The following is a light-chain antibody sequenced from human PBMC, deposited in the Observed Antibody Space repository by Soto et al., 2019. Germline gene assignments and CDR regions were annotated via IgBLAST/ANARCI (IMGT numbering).Light chain of an antibody. CDR3: QQYGSSPCT. CDR2: GAS. J-gene: IGKJ1*01. CDR1: QSVSSSY. V-gene: IGKV3-20*01. Sequence: EIVLTQSPGTLSLSPGERATLSCRASQSVSSSYLAWYQQKPGQAPRLLIYGASSRATGIPDRFSGSGSGTGFTLTISRLEPEDFAVYYCQQYGSSPCTFGQGTKVDI.